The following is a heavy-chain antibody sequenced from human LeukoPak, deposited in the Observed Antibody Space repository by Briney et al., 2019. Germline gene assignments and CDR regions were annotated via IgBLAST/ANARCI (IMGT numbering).Heavy chain of an antibody. J-gene: IGHJ4*02. CDR2: INPNSGGT. CDR1: GYTFTGYY. Sequence: ASVKVSCKASGYTFTGYYMHWVRQAPGQGLEWMGWINPNSGGTNYAQTFQGRVTMTRDTSISTAYMELSRLRSDDTAVYYCARGAYGFLDYFDYWGQGTLVTVSS. CDR3: ARGAYGFLDYFDY. D-gene: IGHD4-17*01. V-gene: IGHV1-2*02.